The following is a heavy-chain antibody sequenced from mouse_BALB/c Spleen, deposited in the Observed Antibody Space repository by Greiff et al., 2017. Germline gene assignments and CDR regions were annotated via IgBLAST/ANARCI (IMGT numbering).Heavy chain of an antibody. D-gene: IGHD2-14*01. CDR3: VRRYDGYAMDY. V-gene: IGHV14-3*02. CDR2: IDPANGNT. J-gene: IGHJ4*01. Sequence: VQLQHSGAELVKPGASVKLSCTASGFNIKDTYMHWVKQRPEQGLEWIGRIDPANGNTKYDPKFQGKATITADTSSNTAYLQLSSLTSEDTAVYYCVRRYDGYAMDYWGQGTSVTVSS. CDR1: GFNIKDTY.